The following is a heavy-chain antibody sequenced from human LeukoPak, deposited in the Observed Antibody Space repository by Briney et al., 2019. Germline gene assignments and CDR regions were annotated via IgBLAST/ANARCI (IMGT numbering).Heavy chain of an antibody. Sequence: GASVKVSCKASVGTFSTYAINWVGQAPGQGLERMGGIIPIFGTANYAQKFQGRVTITTDESTSTAYMELSSLRSEDTAVYYCARVFARSGEIRGSYYYYWGQGTLVTVSS. J-gene: IGHJ4*02. CDR1: VGTFSTYA. D-gene: IGHD1-26*01. CDR2: IIPIFGTA. CDR3: ARVFARSGEIRGSYYYY. V-gene: IGHV1-69*05.